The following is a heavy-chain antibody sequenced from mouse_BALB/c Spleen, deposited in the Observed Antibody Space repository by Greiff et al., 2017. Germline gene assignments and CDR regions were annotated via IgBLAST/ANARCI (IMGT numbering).Heavy chain of an antibody. V-gene: IGHV5-17*02. CDR3: ARYYDGYLYAMDY. Sequence: EVKLVESGGGLVQPGGSRKLSCAASGFTFSSFGMHWVRQAPEKGLEWVAYISSGSSTIYYADTVKGRFTISRDNPKNTLFLQMTSLRSEDTAMYYCARYYDGYLYAMDYWGQGTSVTVSS. CDR1: GFTFSSFG. CDR2: ISSGSSTI. J-gene: IGHJ4*01. D-gene: IGHD2-3*01.